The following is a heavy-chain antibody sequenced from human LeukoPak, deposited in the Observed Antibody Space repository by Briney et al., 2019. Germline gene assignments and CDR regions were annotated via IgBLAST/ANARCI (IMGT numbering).Heavy chain of an antibody. Sequence: ASVKVSCKASGYTFTGYYMHWVRQAPGQGLEWMGWINPNSGGTNYAQKFQGRVTMTSDTSISTAYMELSRLRSDDTAVYYCARDAKYYYDSSGYYNDYWGQGTLVTVSS. V-gene: IGHV1-2*02. CDR2: INPNSGGT. D-gene: IGHD3-22*01. CDR3: ARDAKYYYDSSGYYNDY. J-gene: IGHJ4*02. CDR1: GYTFTGYY.